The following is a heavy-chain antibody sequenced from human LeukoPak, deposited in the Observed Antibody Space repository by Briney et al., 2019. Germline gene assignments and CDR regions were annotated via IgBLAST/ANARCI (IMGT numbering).Heavy chain of an antibody. J-gene: IGHJ3*02. Sequence: SETLSLTCTVSGGSISSGDYYWGWIRQPPGKGLEWIGSIYYSGSTYYNPSLKSRVTISVDTSKNQFSLKLSSVTAADTAVYYCARHSYYDSSGYYNDAFDIWGQGTMVTVSS. D-gene: IGHD3-22*01. CDR2: IYYSGST. V-gene: IGHV4-39*01. CDR3: ARHSYYDSSGYYNDAFDI. CDR1: GGSISSGDYY.